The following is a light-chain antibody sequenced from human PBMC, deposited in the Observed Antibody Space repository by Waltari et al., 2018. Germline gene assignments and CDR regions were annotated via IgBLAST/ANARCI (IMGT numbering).Light chain of an antibody. J-gene: IGKJ5*01. CDR2: YAS. CDR1: KDINSD. CDR3: QHFKTYPIT. Sequence: AIQLTQSPSSLSASVGDRVTIACRASKDINSDLAWYQQEPGKAPKLLIYYASSLQSGVPSRFSGSGSGTDFTLTISSLQPEDFATYHCQHFKTYPITFGQGTRLEIK. V-gene: IGKV1-13*02.